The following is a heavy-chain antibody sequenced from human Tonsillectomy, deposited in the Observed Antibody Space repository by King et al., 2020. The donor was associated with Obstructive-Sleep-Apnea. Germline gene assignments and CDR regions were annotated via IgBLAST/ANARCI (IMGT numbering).Heavy chain of an antibody. CDR3: ARGKDSSGWILIQH. CDR1: GGSFSGYY. V-gene: IGHV4-34*01. D-gene: IGHD6-19*01. CDR2: INHSGST. J-gene: IGHJ1*01. Sequence: VQLQQWGAGLLKPSETLSLTCAVYGGSFSGYYWSWIRQPPGKGLECIGEINHSGSTNYNPSLKSRVTISVDTSKNQVSLKLSSVTAADTAVYYCARGKDSSGWILIQHWGQGTLVTVSS.